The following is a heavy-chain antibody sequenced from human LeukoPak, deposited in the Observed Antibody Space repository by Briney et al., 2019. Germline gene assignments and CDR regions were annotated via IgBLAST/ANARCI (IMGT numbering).Heavy chain of an antibody. CDR1: GYTFNNYE. CDR2: IRTHNGNR. V-gene: IGHV1-18*01. D-gene: IGHD3-10*01. Sequence: ASVKVSCKASGYTFNNYELSWVRQAPGQGLEWMGWIRTHNGNRVYARKFQGRVILTTDTSTSTAYMELESLVSGDTAVYYCSREGMVSAFDIWGQGTMVTVSS. J-gene: IGHJ3*02. CDR3: SREGMVSAFDI.